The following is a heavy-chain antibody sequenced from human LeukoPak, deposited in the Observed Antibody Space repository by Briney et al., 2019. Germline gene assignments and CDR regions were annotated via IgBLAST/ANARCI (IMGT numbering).Heavy chain of an antibody. CDR3: AKDRGMVRGVIIDY. V-gene: IGHV3-30*02. Sequence: PGGSLRPSCAASGFTFSSYAMSWVRQAPGEGLEWVAFIRYDGSNKYYADSVKGRFTISRDNSKNTLYLQMNSLRAEDTAVYYCAKDRGMVRGVIIDYWGQGTLVTVSS. D-gene: IGHD3-10*01. J-gene: IGHJ4*02. CDR1: GFTFSSYA. CDR2: IRYDGSNK.